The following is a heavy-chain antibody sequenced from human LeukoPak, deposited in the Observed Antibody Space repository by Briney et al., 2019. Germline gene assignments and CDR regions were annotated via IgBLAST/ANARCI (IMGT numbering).Heavy chain of an antibody. CDR3: AREEAYCGGDCYSDDAFDI. D-gene: IGHD2-21*02. V-gene: IGHV1-18*01. CDR1: GYTFTRYG. Sequence: ASVKVSCKASGYTFTRYGISWVRQAPGQGLEWMGWISAYNGNTNYAQKLQGRVTMTTDTSTSTAYTELRSLRSDDTAVYYCAREEAYCGGDCYSDDAFDILGQGTMVTVSS. J-gene: IGHJ3*02. CDR2: ISAYNGNT.